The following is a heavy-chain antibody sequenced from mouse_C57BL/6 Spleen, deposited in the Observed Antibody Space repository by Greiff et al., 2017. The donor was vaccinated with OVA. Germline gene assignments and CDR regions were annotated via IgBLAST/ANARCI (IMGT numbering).Heavy chain of an antibody. V-gene: IGHV5-17*01. CDR2: ISSGSSTI. CDR1: GFTFSDYG. J-gene: IGHJ2*01. CDR3: ARSPVVAHYFDY. Sequence: DVQLVESGGGLVKPGGSLKLSCAASGFTFSDYGMHWVRQAPEKGLEWVAYISSGSSTIYYADTVKGRFTISRDNAKNTLCLQMTSLRSEDTAMYYCARSPVVAHYFDYWGQGTTLTVSS. D-gene: IGHD1-1*01.